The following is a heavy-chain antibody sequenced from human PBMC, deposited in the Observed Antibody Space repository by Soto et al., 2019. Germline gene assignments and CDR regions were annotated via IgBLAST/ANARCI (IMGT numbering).Heavy chain of an antibody. CDR1: GFSLSTSGVG. CDR2: LYWDGDI. Sequence: QITLKESGPTLVKPTQTLTLTCAFSGFSLSTSGVGVGWIRQPPGKALEWLALLYWDGDIRYSPSLRSRLTLTKDTSKNQVVLTMTNMDPDDTATYYCAHGSGWLFDYWGQGTLVTVSS. CDR3: AHGSGWLFDY. V-gene: IGHV2-5*02. J-gene: IGHJ4*02. D-gene: IGHD6-19*01.